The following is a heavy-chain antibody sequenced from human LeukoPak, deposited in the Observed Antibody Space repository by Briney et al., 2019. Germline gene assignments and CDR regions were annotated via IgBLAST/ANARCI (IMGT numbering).Heavy chain of an antibody. CDR3: ARIRRDYYGMDV. Sequence: SEILSLTCTVSGGSISSSSYYWGWIRQPPGKGLEWIGSIYYSGSTYYNPSLKSRVTISVDTSKNQFSLRLSSVTAADTAVYYCARIRRDYYGMDVWGQGTTVTVSS. V-gene: IGHV4-39*01. J-gene: IGHJ6*02. CDR1: GGSISSSSYY. CDR2: IYYSGST.